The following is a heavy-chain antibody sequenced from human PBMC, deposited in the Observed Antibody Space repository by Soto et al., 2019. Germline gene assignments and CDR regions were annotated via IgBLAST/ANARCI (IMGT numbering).Heavy chain of an antibody. CDR1: GFTFGNYA. J-gene: IGHJ3*01. V-gene: IGHV3-23*01. Sequence: GGSLRLSCAASGFTFGNYAMNWVRQAPGKGLEWISSISDPGTSTYYANSVKGRFSMSRDNSKNTLFLQMNRLRADDTAVYFCAKSLVTPSDAFDLRGRGTFVTVSS. CDR2: ISDPGTST. CDR3: AKSLVTPSDAFDL. D-gene: IGHD2-21*02.